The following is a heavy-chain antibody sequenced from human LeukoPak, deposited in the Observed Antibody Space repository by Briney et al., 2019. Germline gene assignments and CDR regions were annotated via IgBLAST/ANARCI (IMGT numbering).Heavy chain of an antibody. Sequence: QTGGSLRLSCAASGFTFSSTWMHWVRQAPGKGLVWVSRIKSDGISTIYADSVKGRFIISRDNAKNTLYLQMNSLRAEDTAVYYCAKSSGIAAAGNNWFDPWGQGTLVTVSS. J-gene: IGHJ5*02. CDR1: GFTFSSTW. V-gene: IGHV3-74*01. D-gene: IGHD6-13*01. CDR2: IKSDGIST. CDR3: AKSSGIAAAGNNWFDP.